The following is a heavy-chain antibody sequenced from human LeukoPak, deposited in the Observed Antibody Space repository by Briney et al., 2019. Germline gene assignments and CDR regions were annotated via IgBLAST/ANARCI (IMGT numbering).Heavy chain of an antibody. CDR1: GFTVSGNY. D-gene: IGHD1-26*01. V-gene: IGHV3-53*01. J-gene: IGHJ4*02. CDR3: AREGKHWDLRQQFSY. CDR2: IYSGGTT. Sequence: GGSLRLSCAVSGFTVSGNYMSWVRQAPGKGLEWVSLIYSGGTTYYADSVKGRFTISRDNAKNSLYLQMNSLRAEDTAVYYCAREGKHWDLRQQFSYWGQGTLVTVSS.